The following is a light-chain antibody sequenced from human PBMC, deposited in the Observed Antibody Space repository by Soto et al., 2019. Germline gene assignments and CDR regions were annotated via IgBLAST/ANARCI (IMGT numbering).Light chain of an antibody. CDR2: LGS. J-gene: IGKJ1*01. Sequence: DIVVTQSPLSLPVTPGEPASISCRSSQSLLHSNGYNYLDWYLQKPGQSPQLLIYLGSNRASGVPDRFSGSGSGTDFTLKISRVEAEDVGVYYCMQALQTPTFGQGTKVDIK. V-gene: IGKV2-28*01. CDR3: MQALQTPT. CDR1: QSLLHSNGYNY.